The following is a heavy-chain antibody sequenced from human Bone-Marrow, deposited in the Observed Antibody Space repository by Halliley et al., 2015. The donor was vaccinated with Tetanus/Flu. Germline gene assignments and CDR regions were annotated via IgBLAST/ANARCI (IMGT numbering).Heavy chain of an antibody. J-gene: IGHJ4*02. CDR3: ARGGLVVNATNYFDH. V-gene: IGHV5-51*01. Sequence: QLVQSGAEVKKPGESLRISCKGSGYSFTNYWVGWVRQMPGKGLEWMGLTYPGDSDTRYSPSFQGQAPISVDKSISTAYLQWSSLKASDTAMYYCARGGLVVNATNYFDHWGQGTLVTVSS. CDR2: TYPGDSDT. CDR1: GYSFTNYW. D-gene: IGHD2-8*02.